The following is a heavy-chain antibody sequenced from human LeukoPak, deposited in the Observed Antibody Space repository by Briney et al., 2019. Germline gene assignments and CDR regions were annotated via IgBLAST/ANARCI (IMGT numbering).Heavy chain of an antibody. J-gene: IGHJ4*02. CDR1: GFTFSSYS. V-gene: IGHV3-48*04. CDR3: ATGERMVRGDGVDY. D-gene: IGHD3-10*01. Sequence: PGGSLRLSCAVSGFTFSSYSMNWVRQAPGKGLEWVSYISSSSSIIYYADSVKGRFTISRDNAKNSLYLQMNSLRAEDTAVYFCATGERMVRGDGVDYWGQGTLVTVSS. CDR2: ISSSSSII.